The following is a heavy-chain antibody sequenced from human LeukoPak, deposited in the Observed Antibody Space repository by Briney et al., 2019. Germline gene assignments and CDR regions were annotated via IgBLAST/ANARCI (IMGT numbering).Heavy chain of an antibody. D-gene: IGHD2-21*02. V-gene: IGHV1-2*04. J-gene: IGHJ6*02. CDR1: GYTFTGYY. CDR3: ARDGGDGYYYYGMDV. CDR2: INPNSGGT. Sequence: ASVKVSCKASGYTFTGYYMHWVRQAPGQGLEWMGWINPNSGGTNYAQKFQGWVTMTRDTSISTAHMELSRLRSDDTAVYYCARDGGDGYYYYGMDVWGQGTTVTVSS.